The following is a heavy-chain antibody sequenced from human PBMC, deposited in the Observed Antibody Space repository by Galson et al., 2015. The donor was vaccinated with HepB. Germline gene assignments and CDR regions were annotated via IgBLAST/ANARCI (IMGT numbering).Heavy chain of an antibody. Sequence: SVKVSCKASGYTFTSYDINWARQATGQGLEWMGWMNPNSGNTGYAQKFQGRVTMTRNTSISTAYMELSSLRSEDTAVYYCARVGAIFGVAPSPWGQGTLVTVSS. V-gene: IGHV1-8*01. CDR2: MNPNSGNT. J-gene: IGHJ5*02. CDR3: ARVGAIFGVAPSP. D-gene: IGHD3-3*01. CDR1: GYTFTSYD.